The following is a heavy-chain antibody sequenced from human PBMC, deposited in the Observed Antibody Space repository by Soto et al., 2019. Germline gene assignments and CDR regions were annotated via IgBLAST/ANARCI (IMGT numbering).Heavy chain of an antibody. V-gene: IGHV1-18*01. Sequence: ASVKVSCKASGYTFTSYGISWVRQAPGQGLEWMGWISAYNGNTNYAQKLQGRVTMTTDTSTSTAYMELSSLRSEDTAVYHCARAVAVAADFDYWGQGTLVTVSS. CDR1: GYTFTSYG. CDR2: ISAYNGNT. J-gene: IGHJ4*02. CDR3: ARAVAVAADFDY. D-gene: IGHD6-19*01.